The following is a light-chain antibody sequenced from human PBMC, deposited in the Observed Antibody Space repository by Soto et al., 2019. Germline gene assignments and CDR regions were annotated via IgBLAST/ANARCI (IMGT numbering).Light chain of an antibody. V-gene: IGLV2-14*01. Sequence: QSVLTQPASVSGSPGQSITISCTGTSSDVGGYKYVSWYQQHPGKAPKLMIFEVSNRPSGVSNRFSGSKSGNTASLTISGLQAEDEADYYCSSHAVNYHFVFGGGKQLNVL. J-gene: IGLJ2*01. CDR3: SSHAVNYHFV. CDR2: EVS. CDR1: SSDVGGYKY.